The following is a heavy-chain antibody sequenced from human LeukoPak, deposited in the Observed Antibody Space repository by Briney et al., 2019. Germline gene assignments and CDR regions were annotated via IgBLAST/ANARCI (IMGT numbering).Heavy chain of an antibody. V-gene: IGHV1-3*01. CDR3: ARDPRDIVVVPAALFYFDY. D-gene: IGHD2-2*01. CDR2: INAGNGNT. Sequence: ASVKVSCKASGYTFTSYAMHWVRQAPGQRLEWMGWINAGNGNTKYSQKFQGRVTITRDTSASTAYMELSSLRSEDTAVYYCARDPRDIVVVPAALFYFDYWGQGTLVTVSS. J-gene: IGHJ4*02. CDR1: GYTFTSYA.